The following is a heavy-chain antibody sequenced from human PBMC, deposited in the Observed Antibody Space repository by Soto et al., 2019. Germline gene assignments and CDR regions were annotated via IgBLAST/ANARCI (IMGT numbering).Heavy chain of an antibody. Sequence: SETLSLTCTVSGGSISSYYWSWIRQPPGKGLEWIGYIYYSGSTNYNPSLKSRVTISVDTAKNQFSLRLTSVTAADTAVYYCARDSIPYSYMDVWGKGTTVTVSS. V-gene: IGHV4-59*01. CDR2: IYYSGST. CDR1: GGSISSYY. CDR3: ARDSIPYSYMDV. J-gene: IGHJ6*03.